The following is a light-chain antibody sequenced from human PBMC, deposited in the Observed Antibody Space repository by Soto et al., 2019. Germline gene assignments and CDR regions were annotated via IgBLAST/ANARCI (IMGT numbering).Light chain of an antibody. V-gene: IGKV3-15*01. CDR3: QQYAVWPPQT. J-gene: IGKJ1*01. Sequence: EIVLTQSPGTLSLSPGERATLSCRASQSVSSNLAWYQQKPGQTPRLLIFGASTRATGIPARFSGSGSGTEFTLTISSLQPEDFAVYYCQQYAVWPPQTFGQGTKVDIK. CDR1: QSVSSN. CDR2: GAS.